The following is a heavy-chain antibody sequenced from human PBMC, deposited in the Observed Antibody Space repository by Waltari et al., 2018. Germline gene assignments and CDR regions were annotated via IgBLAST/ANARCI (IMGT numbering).Heavy chain of an antibody. CDR1: GGSISSYY. CDR2: IYYSGST. V-gene: IGHV4-59*01. D-gene: IGHD2-15*01. J-gene: IGHJ4*02. Sequence: QVQLQESGPGLVKPSETLSLTCTVSGGSISSYYWSWLRQPPGKGLEWIGYIYYSGSTNYNPSLKSRVTISVDTSKNQFSLKLSSVTAADTAVYYCARGKYCSGGSCYDPIDYWGQGTLVTVSS. CDR3: ARGKYCSGGSCYDPIDY.